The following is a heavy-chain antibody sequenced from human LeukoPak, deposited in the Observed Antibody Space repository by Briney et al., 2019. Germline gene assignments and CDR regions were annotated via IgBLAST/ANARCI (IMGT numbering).Heavy chain of an antibody. CDR1: GYTFTSYD. Sequence: ASVKLSCKASGYTFTSYDINWVRQATGQGLEWMGWMNPNSGNTGYAQKFQGRVTMTRNTSISTAYMELSSLRSEDTAVYYCARGSTVVVVAATQNWFVPWGQGTLVTVSS. CDR3: ARGSTVVVVAATQNWFVP. D-gene: IGHD2-15*01. CDR2: MNPNSGNT. V-gene: IGHV1-8*01. J-gene: IGHJ5*02.